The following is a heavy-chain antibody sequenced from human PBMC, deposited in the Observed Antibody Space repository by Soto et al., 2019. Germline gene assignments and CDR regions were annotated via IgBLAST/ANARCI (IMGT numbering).Heavy chain of an antibody. CDR2: ISNSGSST. D-gene: IGHD2-15*01. Sequence: PGRRMEWMSYISNSGSSTYYADYVKGRFTISRDNAKNSLYLQMNSLRAEDFSFFYSANRIRIAVPVLAFLLNRSPDL. J-gene: IGHJ2*01. CDR3: ANRIRIAVPVLAFLLNRSPDL. V-gene: IGHV3-11*01.